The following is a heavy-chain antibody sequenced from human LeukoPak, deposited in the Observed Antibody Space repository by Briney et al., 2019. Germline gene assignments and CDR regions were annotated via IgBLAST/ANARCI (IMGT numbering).Heavy chain of an antibody. J-gene: IGHJ4*02. CDR2: INPNSGGT. V-gene: IGHV1-2*02. Sequence: GASVKVSCKASGYTFTGYYMHWVRQAPGQGLEWMGWINPNSGGTNYAQKFQGRVTMTRDTSISTAYMELSRLRSDDTAVYYCARDRGGYALLYYFDYWGQGTLVTVSS. CDR1: GYTFTGYY. CDR3: ARDRGGYALLYYFDY. D-gene: IGHD5-12*01.